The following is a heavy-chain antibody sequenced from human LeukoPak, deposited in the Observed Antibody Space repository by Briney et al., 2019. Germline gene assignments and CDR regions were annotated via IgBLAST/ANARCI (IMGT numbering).Heavy chain of an antibody. V-gene: IGHV4-34*01. CDR1: GGSFSGYY. CDR2: INHSGST. J-gene: IGHJ6*02. D-gene: IGHD6-6*01. Sequence: PSETLSLTCAVYGGSFSGYYWSWIRQPPGKGLEWIGEINHSGSTNYSPSLKSRVTISVDTSKNQFSLKLSSVTAADTAVYYCARGRIAARQIFTYYYYGMDVWGQGTTVTVSS. CDR3: ARGRIAARQIFTYYYYGMDV.